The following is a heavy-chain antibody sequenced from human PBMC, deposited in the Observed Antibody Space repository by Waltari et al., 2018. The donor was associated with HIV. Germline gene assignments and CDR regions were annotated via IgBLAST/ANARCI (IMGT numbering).Heavy chain of an antibody. CDR2: ISSDWNED. CDR3: ARGAVYSSGPYDAFDV. CDR1: NFIFSTVW. J-gene: IGHJ3*01. Sequence: VQLVESGGGVVQPGGSRRLSCTDSNFIFSTVWLDWVRQAPGKGLEGVADISSDWNEDFYSDSLKGRFVISRDNVKNSLFLQLSHLRVDDTAVYYCARGAVYSSGPYDAFDVWGQGTLVTVSS. V-gene: IGHV3-7*04. D-gene: IGHD6-19*01.